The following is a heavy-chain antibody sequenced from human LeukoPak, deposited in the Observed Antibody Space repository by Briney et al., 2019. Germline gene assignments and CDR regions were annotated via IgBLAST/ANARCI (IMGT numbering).Heavy chain of an antibody. V-gene: IGHV3-9*01. J-gene: IGHJ4*02. CDR1: GFTFDDYA. Sequence: GGSLRLSCAASGFTFDDYAMHWVRQAPGKGLEWVSGISWNSGSIGYADSVKGRFTISRDNAKYSLYLQMNSLRAEDTALYYCAKASSSSWYDYWGQGTLVTVSS. D-gene: IGHD6-13*01. CDR3: AKASSSSWYDY. CDR2: ISWNSGSI.